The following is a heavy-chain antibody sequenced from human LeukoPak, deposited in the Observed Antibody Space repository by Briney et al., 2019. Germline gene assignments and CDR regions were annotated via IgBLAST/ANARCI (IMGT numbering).Heavy chain of an antibody. CDR2: IYTSGST. Sequence: SETLSLTCTVSGGFLSTYYWSWIRQPAGKGLEWIGRIYTSGSTNYNPSLKSRVTMSVDTSKNQFSLKLSSVTAADTAMYYCARDTLSWVDPWGQGTLVTVSS. CDR3: ARDTLSWVDP. CDR1: GGFLSTYY. D-gene: IGHD2/OR15-2a*01. J-gene: IGHJ5*02. V-gene: IGHV4-4*07.